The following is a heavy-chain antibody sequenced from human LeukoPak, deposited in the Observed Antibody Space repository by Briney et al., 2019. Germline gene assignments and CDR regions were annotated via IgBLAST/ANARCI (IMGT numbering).Heavy chain of an antibody. D-gene: IGHD3-16*01. Sequence: TSETLSLTCTVSGYSISSGYYWGWIRQPPGKGLEWIGSIYHSGSTYYNPSLKSRVTISVDTSKNQFSLNMTSMTAADTAVYFCARDGGLDENWFDPWGQGTLVTVSS. CDR3: ARDGGLDENWFDP. V-gene: IGHV4-38-2*02. CDR2: IYHSGST. CDR1: GYSISSGYY. J-gene: IGHJ5*02.